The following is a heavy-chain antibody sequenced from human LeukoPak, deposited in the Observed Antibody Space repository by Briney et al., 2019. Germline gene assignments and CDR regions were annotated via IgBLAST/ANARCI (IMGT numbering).Heavy chain of an antibody. V-gene: IGHV4-30-4*01. CDR3: ARSEGYAFDP. CDR2: IYYSGST. J-gene: IGHJ5*02. CDR1: GGSFSSGDYY. D-gene: IGHD2-15*01. Sequence: SETLSLTCTVFGGSFSSGDYYWSWLRQPPGKGLGWIGYIYYSGSTFYNPPLKSRVTISLDTSKSQFSLKLSSVSAADTAVYYCARSEGYAFDPWGQGTLVTVSS.